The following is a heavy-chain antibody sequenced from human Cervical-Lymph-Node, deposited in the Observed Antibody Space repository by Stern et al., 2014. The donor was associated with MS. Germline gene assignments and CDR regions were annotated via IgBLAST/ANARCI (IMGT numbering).Heavy chain of an antibody. V-gene: IGHV1-46*03. CDR1: GYTFTSYY. D-gene: IGHD3-10*01. Sequence: VQLVESGAEVKKPGASVKVSCKASGYTFTSYYMHWVRQAPGQGLEWMGIINPSGGSTSYAQKFQGRVTMTRDTSTSTVYMELSSLRSEDTAVYYCARGSITMVRGALDYYGMDVWGQGTTVTVSS. CDR3: ARGSITMVRGALDYYGMDV. J-gene: IGHJ6*02. CDR2: INPSGGST.